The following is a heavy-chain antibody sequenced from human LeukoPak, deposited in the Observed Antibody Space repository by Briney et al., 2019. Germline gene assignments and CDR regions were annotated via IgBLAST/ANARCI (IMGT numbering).Heavy chain of an antibody. Sequence: GGSLRLSCAASGFTFSSYSMNWVRQAPGKGLEWVSYISSSSSTIYYADSVKGRFTISRDNAKNSLYLQMNSLRAEDTALYYCARSGIAAAGIGYYFDYWGQGTLVTVSS. V-gene: IGHV3-48*04. CDR2: ISSSSSTI. J-gene: IGHJ4*02. CDR3: ARSGIAAAGIGYYFDY. CDR1: GFTFSSYS. D-gene: IGHD6-13*01.